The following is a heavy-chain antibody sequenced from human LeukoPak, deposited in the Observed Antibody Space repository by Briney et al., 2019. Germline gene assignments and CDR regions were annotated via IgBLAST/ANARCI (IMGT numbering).Heavy chain of an antibody. CDR3: ATGGYYDSSGYYMVPLDY. J-gene: IGHJ4*02. V-gene: IGHV1-24*01. CDR1: GYTLTELS. D-gene: IGHD3-22*01. CDR2: FDTEDGET. Sequence: ASVKVSCKVSGYTLTELSMHWVRQAPGKGLEWMGGFDTEDGETIYAQKFQGRVTMTEDTSTDTAYMELSSPRSEDTAVYYCATGGYYDSSGYYMVPLDYWGQGTLVTVSS.